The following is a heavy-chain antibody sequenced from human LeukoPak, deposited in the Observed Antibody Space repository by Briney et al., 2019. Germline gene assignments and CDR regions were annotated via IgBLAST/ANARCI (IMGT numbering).Heavy chain of an antibody. CDR3: ARGRTYVDY. CDR1: GGSISSYY. J-gene: IGHJ4*02. Sequence: SETLSLTCTVSGGSISSYYWSWIRQPPGKGLEWIGYMYYSGSTNYNPSLKSRVTISIDTSKNQCSLKLSSVTAADMAVYYCARGRTYVDYWGQGTLVTVSS. CDR2: MYYSGST. V-gene: IGHV4-59*08. D-gene: IGHD1-26*01.